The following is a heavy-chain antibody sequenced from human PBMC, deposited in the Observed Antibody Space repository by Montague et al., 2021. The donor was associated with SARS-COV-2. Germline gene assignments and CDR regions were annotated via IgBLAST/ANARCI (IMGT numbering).Heavy chain of an antibody. V-gene: IGHV2-70*01. D-gene: IGHD3-9*01. CDR2: IDWDDDK. J-gene: IGHJ6*02. CDR1: GFSLSTSGMC. CDR3: ARTRYSGILYYYYGMDV. Sequence: PALVKPTQTLTLTCTFSGFSLSTSGMCVSWIRQPPGKALEWLALIDWDDDKYYSTSLKTRLTISKDTPKNQVVLTMTNMDPVDTATYYCARTRYSGILYYYYGMDVWGRGTTVTVSS.